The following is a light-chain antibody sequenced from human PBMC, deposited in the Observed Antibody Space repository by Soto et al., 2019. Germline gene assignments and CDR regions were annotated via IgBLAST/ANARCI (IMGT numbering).Light chain of an antibody. CDR3: TSYVGNDIWV. V-gene: IGLV2-8*01. CDR1: SSDVGAYKY. CDR2: EVT. Sequence: QSALTQPPSASGSPGQSVTISCTGTSSDVGAYKYVSWYQQYPGKAPKLMIYEVTKRPSGVPDRFSGSKSGNTASLTVSGLRAEEEADYYGTSYVGNDIWVFGGGTKVTVL. J-gene: IGLJ3*02.